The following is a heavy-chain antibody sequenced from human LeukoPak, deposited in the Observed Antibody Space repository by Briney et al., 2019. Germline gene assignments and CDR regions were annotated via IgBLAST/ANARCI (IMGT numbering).Heavy chain of an antibody. J-gene: IGHJ3*02. CDR2: INPNSGGT. CDR1: GYTFTGYY. V-gene: IGHV1-2*02. Sequence: ASVKVPCKASGYTFTGYYMHWVRQAPGQGLEWMGWINPNSGGTNYAQKFQGRVTMTRDTSISTAYMELSRLRSDDTAVYYCAITVTSQLLWYLNDAFDIWGQGTMVTVSS. D-gene: IGHD2-2*01. CDR3: AITVTSQLLWYLNDAFDI.